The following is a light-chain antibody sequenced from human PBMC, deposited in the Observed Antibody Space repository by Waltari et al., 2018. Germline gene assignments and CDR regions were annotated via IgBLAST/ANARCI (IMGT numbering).Light chain of an antibody. Sequence: EMVLTQSPATLSLSPGERATLSCRASQSISTYLGWYQQNPGQAPRLLIYDASKRATDIPARFSGSGSGTDFTLAISSLEPEDFAVYYCQHRANWPLTFGGGTKVEIK. CDR3: QHRANWPLT. CDR1: QSISTY. V-gene: IGKV3-11*01. CDR2: DAS. J-gene: IGKJ4*01.